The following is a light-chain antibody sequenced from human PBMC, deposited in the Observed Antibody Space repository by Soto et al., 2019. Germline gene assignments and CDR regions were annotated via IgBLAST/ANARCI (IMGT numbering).Light chain of an antibody. CDR2: GAS. Sequence: EIVLTQSPGTLSLSPGERATLSCRASQSVSSNYLAWYQRKPGQAPRLLIYGASSRATDIPTGFSGSGSGTDFTLTITRLEPEDFAVYFCQQYGGSPPTFGQGTKVEIK. J-gene: IGKJ1*01. V-gene: IGKV3-20*01. CDR1: QSVSSNY. CDR3: QQYGGSPPT.